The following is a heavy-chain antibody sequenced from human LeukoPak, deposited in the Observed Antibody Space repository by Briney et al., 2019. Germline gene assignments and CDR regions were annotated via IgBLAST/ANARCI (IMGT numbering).Heavy chain of an antibody. D-gene: IGHD6-19*01. V-gene: IGHV3-48*03. CDR1: GFTFSSYE. Sequence: GGSLRLSCAASGFTFSSYEMNWVRQAPGKGLEWVSYISSSGSTIYYADSVKGRFTISRDNAKNSLYLQMNSLRAEDTAVYYCALSPASSGWSGDYYYMDVWGKGTTVTVSS. CDR3: ALSPASSGWSGDYYYMDV. CDR2: ISSSGSTI. J-gene: IGHJ6*03.